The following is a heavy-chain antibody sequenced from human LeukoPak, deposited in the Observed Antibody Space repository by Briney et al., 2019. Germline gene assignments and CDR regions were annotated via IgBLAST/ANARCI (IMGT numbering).Heavy chain of an antibody. V-gene: IGHV3-9*01. J-gene: IGHJ6*02. CDR3: AKDSGGGSSDSYYYYGMDV. D-gene: IGHD6-6*01. CDR2: ISCNSGSI. Sequence: PGGSLRLSCAASGFTFDDYAMHWVRQAPGKGLEWVSGISCNSGSIGYADSVKGLFTISRDNAKNSLYLQMNSLRAEDTALYHCAKDSGGGSSDSYYYYGMDVWGQGTTVTVSS. CDR1: GFTFDDYA.